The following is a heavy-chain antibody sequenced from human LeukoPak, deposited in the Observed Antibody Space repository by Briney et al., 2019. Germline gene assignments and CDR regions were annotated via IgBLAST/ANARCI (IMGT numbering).Heavy chain of an antibody. J-gene: IGHJ3*02. CDR1: GGSISSYY. CDR3: ARGYYDSSGYYDAFDI. CDR2: IYYSGST. Sequence: PSETLSLTCTVSGGSISSYYWGWIRQPPGKGLEWIGSIYYSGSTYYNPSLESRVTISVDTSKNQFSLKLSSVTAADTAVYYCARGYYDSSGYYDAFDIWGQGTMVTVSS. D-gene: IGHD3-22*01. V-gene: IGHV4-39*07.